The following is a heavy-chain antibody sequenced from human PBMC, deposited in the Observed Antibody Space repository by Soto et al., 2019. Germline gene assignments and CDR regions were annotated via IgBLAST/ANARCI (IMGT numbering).Heavy chain of an antibody. V-gene: IGHV3-74*01. Sequence: EVQLVESGGGLVRPGGSLRLSCAASGFTFSYYWMHWVGKAPGKGLVWVSRIHSDGSSTTYADFVKGRFIISRDNARNTVDLQMNSVRVEDTAVYYCARGDRGAFDLWGQGTVVTVSS. J-gene: IGHJ3*01. CDR1: GFTFSYYW. D-gene: IGHD1-26*01. CDR3: ARGDRGAFDL. CDR2: IHSDGSST.